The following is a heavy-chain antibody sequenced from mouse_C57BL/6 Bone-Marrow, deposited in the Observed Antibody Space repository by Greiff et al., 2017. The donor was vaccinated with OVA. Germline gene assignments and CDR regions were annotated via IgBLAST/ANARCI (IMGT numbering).Heavy chain of an antibody. Sequence: QVQLKQPGAELVKPGASVKLSCKASGYTFTSYWMHWVKQRPGQGLEWIGMIHPNSGSTNYNEKFKSKATLTVDKSSSTAYMQLSSLTSEDSAVYYCAREVYDMDYWGQGTTLTVSS. D-gene: IGHD2-12*01. CDR1: GYTFTSYW. CDR3: AREVYDMDY. V-gene: IGHV1-64*01. CDR2: IHPNSGST. J-gene: IGHJ2*01.